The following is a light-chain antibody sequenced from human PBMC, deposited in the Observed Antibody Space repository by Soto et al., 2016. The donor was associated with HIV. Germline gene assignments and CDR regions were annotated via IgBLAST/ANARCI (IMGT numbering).Light chain of an antibody. Sequence: DIQMTQSPSSLSASVGDRVTITCRSSQHISNYLNWYQQKPGTAPKLLISAASTLQSGIPSRFSGSGFGTDFALTISRLQVEDFATYYCQQSYSVPVTFGGGTKVEIK. CDR3: QQSYSVPVT. J-gene: IGKJ4*01. CDR1: QHISNY. V-gene: IGKV1-39*01. CDR2: AAS.